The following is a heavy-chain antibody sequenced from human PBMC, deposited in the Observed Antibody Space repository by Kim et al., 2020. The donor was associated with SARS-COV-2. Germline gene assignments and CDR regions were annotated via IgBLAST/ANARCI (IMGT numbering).Heavy chain of an antibody. J-gene: IGHJ3*02. CDR2: ISYDGSNK. Sequence: GGSLRLSCAASGFTFSSYAMHWVRQAPGKGLEWVAVISYDGSNKYYADSAKGRVTISRDNSKNTLDLQMNSLRAEDTAGYYCAREKAHFDAFVSCGQGRMVTVSS. CDR1: GFTFSSYA. CDR3: AREKAHFDAFVS. V-gene: IGHV3-30-3*01.